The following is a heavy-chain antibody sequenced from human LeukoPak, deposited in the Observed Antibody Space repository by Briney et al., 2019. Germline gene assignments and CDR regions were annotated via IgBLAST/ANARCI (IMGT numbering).Heavy chain of an antibody. CDR3: ARADQGYFDY. J-gene: IGHJ4*02. D-gene: IGHD2-2*01. Sequence: HPGRSLRLSCAASGFTFSSYAMHWVRQAPGKGLEWVAVISYDGSNKYYADSVKGRFTISGDNSKNTLYLQMNSLRAEDTAVYYCARADQGYFDYWGQGTLVTVSS. CDR1: GFTFSSYA. V-gene: IGHV3-30-3*01. CDR2: ISYDGSNK.